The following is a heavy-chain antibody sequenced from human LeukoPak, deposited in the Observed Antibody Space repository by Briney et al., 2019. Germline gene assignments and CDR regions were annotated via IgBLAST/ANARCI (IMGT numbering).Heavy chain of an antibody. CDR2: INQDGSKK. D-gene: IGHD6-25*01. Sequence: PGGSLRLSCAASGFTFSNSWMTWVRQAPGKGLEWVANINQDGSKKTNVDSMKGRFSNSRDNAKNSLYLQMNSLRAEDTAVYYCATAPAAADSCWGQGTLVAVSS. J-gene: IGHJ4*02. CDR3: ATAPAAADSC. V-gene: IGHV3-7*01. CDR1: GFTFSNSW.